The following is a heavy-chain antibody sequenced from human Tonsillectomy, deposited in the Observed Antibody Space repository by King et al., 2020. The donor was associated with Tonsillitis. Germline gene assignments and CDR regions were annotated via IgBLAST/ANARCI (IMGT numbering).Heavy chain of an antibody. Sequence: VQLVESGAEVKKPGASVKVSCKASGYTFTSYYMHWVRQAPGQGLEWMGIINPSGGSTSYAQKFQGRVTMTRDTSTNTVYMELSSLRSEGTAVYYCARVREDSGGYLRYWYFDLWGRGTLVTVSS. V-gene: IGHV1-46*01. CDR1: GYTFTSYY. J-gene: IGHJ2*01. CDR2: INPSGGST. D-gene: IGHD1-26*01. CDR3: ARVREDSGGYLRYWYFDL.